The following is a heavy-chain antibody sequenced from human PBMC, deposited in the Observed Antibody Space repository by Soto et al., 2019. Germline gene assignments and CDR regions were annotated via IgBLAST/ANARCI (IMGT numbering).Heavy chain of an antibody. D-gene: IGHD3-10*01. CDR2: INPSGGST. J-gene: IGHJ6*02. CDR1: GYTFTSYY. CDR3: AXAAMVPYYYYGMDV. Sequence: GASVKVSCKASGYTFTSYYMHWVRQAPGQGLEWMGIINPSGGSTSYAQKFQGRVTMTRDTSTSTVYMELSSLRSDDTAVYYCAXAAMVPYYYYGMDVWGQGTTVTVSS. V-gene: IGHV1-46*01.